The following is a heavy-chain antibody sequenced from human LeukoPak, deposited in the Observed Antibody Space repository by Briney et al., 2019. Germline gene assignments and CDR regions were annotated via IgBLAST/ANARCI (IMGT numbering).Heavy chain of an antibody. D-gene: IGHD2-21*01. CDR2: IYYSGST. Sequence: PSQTLSLTCTVSGGSISSGDYYWSWIRQPPGKGLEWIGYIYYSGSTYYNPSLKSRVTISIDTSKNQFSLNLSSVTAADTAVYYCARHSSEVPLDYWGQGTLVTVSS. J-gene: IGHJ4*02. CDR3: ARHSSEVPLDY. CDR1: GGSISSGDYY. V-gene: IGHV4-30-4*01.